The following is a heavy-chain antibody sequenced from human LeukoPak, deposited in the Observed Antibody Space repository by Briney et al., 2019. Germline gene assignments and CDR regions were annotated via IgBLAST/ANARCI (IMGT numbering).Heavy chain of an antibody. Sequence: ASVKVSCKASGGTFSSYAISWVRQAPGQGLEWMGGIIPIFGTANYAQKFQGRVTITTDESTSTAYMELSSLRSEDTAVYYCARDLAYGGGMDVWGQGTTVTVSS. CDR1: GGTFSSYA. V-gene: IGHV1-69*05. CDR2: IIPIFGTA. J-gene: IGHJ6*02. D-gene: IGHD4-17*01. CDR3: ARDLAYGGGMDV.